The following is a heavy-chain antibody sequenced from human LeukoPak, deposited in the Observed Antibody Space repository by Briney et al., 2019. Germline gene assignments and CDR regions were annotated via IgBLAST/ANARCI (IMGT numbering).Heavy chain of an antibody. D-gene: IGHD3-16*01. CDR3: ASGGPGFPDAFDI. Sequence: GGSLRLSCAASGFTFSSYAMSWVRQAPGKGLEWVSSISSSSSYIYYADSVKGRFTISRDNAKNSLYLQMNSLRAEDTAVYYCASGGPGFPDAFDIWGQGTMVTVSS. CDR1: GFTFSSYA. V-gene: IGHV3-21*01. J-gene: IGHJ3*02. CDR2: ISSSSSYI.